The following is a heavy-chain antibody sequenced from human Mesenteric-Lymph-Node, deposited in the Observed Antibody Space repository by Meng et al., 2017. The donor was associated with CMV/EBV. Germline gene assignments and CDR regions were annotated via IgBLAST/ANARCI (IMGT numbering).Heavy chain of an antibody. V-gene: IGHV3-48*04. D-gene: IGHD6-6*01. CDR2: ISSSSSTI. Sequence: GESLKISCAASGFTFNTYSMSWVRHAPGKGLEWVSYISSSSSTIYYADSVKGRFTISRDNAKNSLYLQMNSLRAEDTAVYYCARDIENFEFSSLLYWGQGTLVTVSS. CDR1: GFTFNTYS. J-gene: IGHJ4*02. CDR3: ARDIENFEFSSLLY.